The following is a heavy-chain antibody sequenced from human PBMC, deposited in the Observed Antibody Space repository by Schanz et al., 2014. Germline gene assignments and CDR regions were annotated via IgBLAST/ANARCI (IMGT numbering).Heavy chain of an antibody. CDR1: GYTFTSYG. CDR2: ISAYNGNT. V-gene: IGHV1-18*01. Sequence: QVQLVQSGAEVKKPGASVKVSCKASGYTFTSYGISWVRQAPGQGLEWMGWISAYNGNTKYPQKLQGRVTMTTDTSTSTAYMELRSLRSDDTAVYYCARSVGRDFWSGYYTRFDYWGQGTLVTVSS. J-gene: IGHJ4*02. CDR3: ARSVGRDFWSGYYTRFDY. D-gene: IGHD3-3*01.